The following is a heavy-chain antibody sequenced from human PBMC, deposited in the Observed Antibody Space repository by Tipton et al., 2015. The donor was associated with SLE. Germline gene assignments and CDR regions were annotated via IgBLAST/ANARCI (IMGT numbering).Heavy chain of an antibody. V-gene: IGHV1-69*05. CDR2: ITPIFATA. CDR1: GYTFTSSHD. Sequence: QSGAEVKKPGASVKVSCKASGYTFTSSHDINWVRQAPGQGLEWMGGITPIFATANYAQMFQGRVTITTDESTSTAYMDLSSLRSDDTAVYYCARGWSEVGSTPSPYGYWGQGTLVTVSS. D-gene: IGHD1-26*01. J-gene: IGHJ4*02. CDR3: ARGWSEVGSTPSPYGY.